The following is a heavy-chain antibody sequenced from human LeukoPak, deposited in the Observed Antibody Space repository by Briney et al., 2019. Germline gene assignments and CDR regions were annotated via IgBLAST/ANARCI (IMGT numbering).Heavy chain of an antibody. D-gene: IGHD5-24*01. CDR2: IFSNGDT. CDR1: EFTVSRNY. V-gene: IGHV3-53*01. J-gene: IGHJ4*02. Sequence: GGSLRLSCTASEFTVSRNYMLWVRQAPGKGLEWVSLIFSNGDTHYADSVKGRFTISRDTSKNTVSLQMNSLRVEDTAMYYCTRGQMNYWGQGTLVTASS. CDR3: TRGQMNY.